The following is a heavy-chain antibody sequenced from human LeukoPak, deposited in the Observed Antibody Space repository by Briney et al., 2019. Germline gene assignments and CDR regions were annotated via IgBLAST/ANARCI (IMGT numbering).Heavy chain of an antibody. CDR3: AGYYVLRYFDWLPLDGRFDY. CDR2: IHTSGNT. J-gene: IGHJ4*02. V-gene: IGHV4-61*09. Sequence: ASQTLSLTCTVSGGSISSGSYCWSWIRQPAGKGLEWIGHIHTSGNTNYNPSLKSRVTISVDTSKNQFSLKLSSVTAADTAVYYCAGYYVLRYFDWLPLDGRFDYWGQGTLVTVSS. CDR1: GGSISSGSYC. D-gene: IGHD3-9*01.